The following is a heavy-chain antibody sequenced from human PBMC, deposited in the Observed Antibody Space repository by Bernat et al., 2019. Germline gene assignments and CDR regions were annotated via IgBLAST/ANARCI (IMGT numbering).Heavy chain of an antibody. CDR3: ARGGPYCSGGVCYRGYFDY. CDR1: GFSLSTSGMC. V-gene: IGHV2-70*01. CDR2: IDWDDDK. D-gene: IGHD2-8*02. Sequence: QVTLRESGPALVKPTQTLTLTCTFSGFSLSTSGMCVSWIRQPPGKALEWLALIDWDDDKYYSTSLKTRLTISKDTSKNQVVLTLTNMDPVDTATYYCARGGPYCSGGVCYRGYFDYWGQGTLVTVSS. J-gene: IGHJ4*02.